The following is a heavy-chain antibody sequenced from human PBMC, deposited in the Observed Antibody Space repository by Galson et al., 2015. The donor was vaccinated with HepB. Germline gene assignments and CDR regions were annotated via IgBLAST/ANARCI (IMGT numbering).Heavy chain of an antibody. Sequence: SLRLSCAASRFTFSTNAMHWVRQAPGKGLEWLSFISSDGSSTYYTDSVKGRFTISRDNSKNTLYLQMDSLRVEDTATYYCATPYHTGDFDFWGQGTLVTVSS. D-gene: IGHD3-3*01. CDR2: ISSDGSST. V-gene: IGHV3-30*14. CDR3: ATPYHTGDFDF. J-gene: IGHJ4*02. CDR1: RFTFSTNA.